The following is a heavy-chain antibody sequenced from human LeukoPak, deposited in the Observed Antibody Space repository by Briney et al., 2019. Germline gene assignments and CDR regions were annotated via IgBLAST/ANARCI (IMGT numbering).Heavy chain of an antibody. CDR3: ARGYTWESGSFYIDH. D-gene: IGHD1-26*01. Sequence: ASVKVSCKASGYTFITYYMHWVRQAPGQGLEWMGIINPSGGSTSYAQKFQDRVTMTRDTSTSTVYMELSGLRSEDTAVYYCARGYTWESGSFYIDHWGQGTLVTVSS. CDR2: INPSGGST. V-gene: IGHV1-46*01. J-gene: IGHJ4*02. CDR1: GYTFITYY.